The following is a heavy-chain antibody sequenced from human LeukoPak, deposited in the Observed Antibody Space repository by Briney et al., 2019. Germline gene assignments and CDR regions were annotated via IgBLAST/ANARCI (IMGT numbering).Heavy chain of an antibody. CDR2: ISGSGGST. V-gene: IGHV3-23*01. CDR1: GFIFSSYA. Sequence: PGGSLRLSCAASGFIFSSYAMSWVRQAPGKGLEWVSTISGSGGSTYYADSVKGRFTISRDNSKNTVYLQMNSLRAEDTAVYYCAKDQTYSYYYLDSWGQGALVTVSS. CDR3: AKDQTYSYYYLDS. J-gene: IGHJ4*02. D-gene: IGHD5-18*01.